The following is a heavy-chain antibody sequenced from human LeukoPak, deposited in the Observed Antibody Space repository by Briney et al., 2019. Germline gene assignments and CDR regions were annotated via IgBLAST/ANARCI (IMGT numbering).Heavy chain of an antibody. J-gene: IGHJ3*02. CDR3: AGAYCGGDCYSGRAFDI. D-gene: IGHD2-21*02. CDR1: GGSISSSYW. V-gene: IGHV4-4*02. CDR2: VYHSVST. Sequence: SETLSLTCAVSGGSISSSYWWSWVRQPPGKGLEWIGEVYHSVSTNYYPSLKSRVTISIERSKNQFSLKLSSVTAADTAVYYCAGAYCGGDCYSGRAFDIWGQGTMVTVSS.